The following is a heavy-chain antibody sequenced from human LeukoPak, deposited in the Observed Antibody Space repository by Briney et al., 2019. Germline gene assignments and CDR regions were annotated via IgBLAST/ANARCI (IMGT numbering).Heavy chain of an antibody. Sequence: SETLSLTCTVSGGSISSYYWSWIRQPAGKGLEWIGRIYTSGSTNYNPSLKSRVTMSVDTSKNQFSLKLSSVTAADTAVYYCARGDYDFWSGLLNWFDPWGQGTLVTVSS. J-gene: IGHJ5*02. CDR2: IYTSGST. CDR3: ARGDYDFWSGLLNWFDP. D-gene: IGHD3-3*01. V-gene: IGHV4-4*07. CDR1: GGSISSYY.